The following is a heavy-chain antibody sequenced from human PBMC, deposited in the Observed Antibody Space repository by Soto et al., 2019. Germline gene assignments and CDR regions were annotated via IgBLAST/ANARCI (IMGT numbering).Heavy chain of an antibody. CDR1: VGTLSSYA. Sequence: SVKVSCKASVGTLSSYAISWVRQAPGQGLEWMGGIIPIFGTSNYAQKFQGRVTTTVDDSKSTAYMQLSSLSSDGPAVYYCAGDSNAMDVWGQGITVTVSS. CDR2: IIPIFGTS. J-gene: IGHJ6*02. CDR3: AGDSNAMDV. V-gene: IGHV1-69*13.